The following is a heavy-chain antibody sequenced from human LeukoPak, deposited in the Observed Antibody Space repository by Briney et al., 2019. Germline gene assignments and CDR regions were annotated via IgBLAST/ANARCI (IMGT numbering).Heavy chain of an antibody. CDR1: GYTLTELS. V-gene: IGHV1-24*01. Sequence: ASVKVSYKVSGYTLTELSMHWVRQAPGKGLEWMGGFDPEDGETIYAQKFQGRVTMTEDTSTDTAYMELSSLRSEDTAVYYCATGLHDYGVLREGDYFDYWGQGTLVTVSS. CDR2: FDPEDGET. D-gene: IGHD4-17*01. CDR3: ATGLHDYGVLREGDYFDY. J-gene: IGHJ4*02.